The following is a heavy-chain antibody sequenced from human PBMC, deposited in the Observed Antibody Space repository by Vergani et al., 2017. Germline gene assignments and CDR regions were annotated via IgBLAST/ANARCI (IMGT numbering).Heavy chain of an antibody. Sequence: EVQLVESGGGLVQPGGSLRLSCEASGFSFPGYAMSWVRQAPGKGLEWVSSVSGSSATPYYADSVKGRFIISRDNSKNTLFLQMNSLRPEDTAVYYCARDTVTGSRYFDYWGQGTLVTVSS. CDR3: ARDTVTGSRYFDY. J-gene: IGHJ4*02. V-gene: IGHV3-23*04. CDR1: GFSFPGYA. D-gene: IGHD6-19*01. CDR2: VSGSSATP.